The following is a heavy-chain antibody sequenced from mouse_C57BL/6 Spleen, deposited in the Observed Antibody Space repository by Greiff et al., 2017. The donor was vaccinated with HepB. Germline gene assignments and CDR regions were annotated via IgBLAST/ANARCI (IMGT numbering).Heavy chain of an antibody. J-gene: IGHJ1*03. D-gene: IGHD1-1*01. CDR1: GYTFTDYY. V-gene: IGHV1-76*01. CDR2: IYPGSGNT. CDR3: AIYGSSYRYFDV. Sequence: VQLQQSGAELVRPGASVKLSCKASGYTFTDYYINWVKQRPGQGLEWIARIYPGSGNTYYNEKFKGKATLTAEKSSSTAYMQLSSLTSEDSAVYFCAIYGSSYRYFDVWGTGTTVTVSS.